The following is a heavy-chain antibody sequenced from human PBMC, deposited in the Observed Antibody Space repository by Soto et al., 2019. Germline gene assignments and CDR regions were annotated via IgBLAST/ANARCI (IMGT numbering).Heavy chain of an antibody. J-gene: IGHJ6*02. CDR1: GGSISSGDYY. V-gene: IGHV4-30-4*01. CDR2: IYYSGST. CDR3: ASTTVTTYYYYYGMDV. D-gene: IGHD4-17*01. Sequence: QVQLQESGPGLVKPSQTLSLTCTVSGGSISSGDYYWSWIRQPPGKGLEWIGYIYYSGSTYYNPSLKSRVTISVDTSKNQFSLNLSSVTAADTAVYYCASTTVTTYYYYYGMDVWGQGTTVTVSS.